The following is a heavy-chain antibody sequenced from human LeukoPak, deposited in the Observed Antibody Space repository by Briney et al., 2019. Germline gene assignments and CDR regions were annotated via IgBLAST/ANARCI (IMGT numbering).Heavy chain of an antibody. D-gene: IGHD2-2*01. CDR1: GFTFSSYS. CDR2: ISSSSSII. V-gene: IGHV3-21*01. CDR3: ARETSANYDY. Sequence: GGSLRLSCAASGFTFSSYSMNWVRQAPGKGLEWVSSISSSSSIIYYADSVKGRFTISRDNAKNSLYLQMNSLRAEDTAVYYCARETSANYDYWGQGTLVTVSS. J-gene: IGHJ4*02.